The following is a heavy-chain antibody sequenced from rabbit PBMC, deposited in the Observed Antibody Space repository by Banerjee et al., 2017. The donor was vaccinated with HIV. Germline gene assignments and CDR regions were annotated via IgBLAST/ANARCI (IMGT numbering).Heavy chain of an antibody. V-gene: IGHV1S40*01. CDR3: ARGWITMTMNL. D-gene: IGHD2-1*01. CDR2: INTSSGNT. Sequence: QSLEESGGDLVKPEGSLTLTCTASGFSFSNKYVMCWVRQAPGKGLEWIACINTSSGNTVYANWAKGRFTISKTSSTTVTLQMTSLTAADTATFFCARGWITMTMNLWGQGTLVTVS. J-gene: IGHJ4*01. CDR1: GFSFSNKYV.